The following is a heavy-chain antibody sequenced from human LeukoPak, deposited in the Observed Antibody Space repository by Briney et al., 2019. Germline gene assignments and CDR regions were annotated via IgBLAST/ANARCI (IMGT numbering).Heavy chain of an antibody. CDR2: ISGSGDST. D-gene: IGHD5-18*01. V-gene: IGHV3-23*01. Sequence: GGSLRLSCAASGLTFSSYAMNWVRQAPGKGLEWVSTISGSGDSTYYADSVKGRFTISRDNSKNTLYLQMNSLRAEDTALYYCAKKRGYNYGDLDYWGQGTLVTVSS. CDR3: AKKRGYNYGDLDY. CDR1: GLTFSSYA. J-gene: IGHJ4*02.